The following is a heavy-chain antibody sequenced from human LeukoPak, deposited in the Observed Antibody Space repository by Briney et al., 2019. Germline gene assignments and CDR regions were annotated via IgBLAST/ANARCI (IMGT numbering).Heavy chain of an antibody. V-gene: IGHV3-7*01. J-gene: IGHJ4*02. D-gene: IGHD6-13*01. Sequence: PGGSLRLSCAASGFTFSDYWMAWVRQAPGKGLEWVANIKYDGSAKYYVDSMKGRFTISRDNAKDSLYLQVNSLRVEDTAVYYYASHSSWRLEYWGQGTLVTVSS. CDR3: ASHSSWRLEY. CDR2: IKYDGSAK. CDR1: GFTFSDYW.